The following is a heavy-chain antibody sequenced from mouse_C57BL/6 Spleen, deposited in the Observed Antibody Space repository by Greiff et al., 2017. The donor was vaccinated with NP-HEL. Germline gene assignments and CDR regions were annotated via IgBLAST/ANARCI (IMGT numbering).Heavy chain of an antibody. CDR3: ARRHSSGFPYVDY. J-gene: IGHJ2*01. Sequence: VQLQQPGAELVKPGASVKLSCKASGYTFTSYWMHWVKQRPGQGLEWIGMIHPNSGSTNYNEKFKSKATLTVDKSSSTAYMQLSSLTSEDSAVYYCARRHSSGFPYVDYWGQGTTLTVSS. V-gene: IGHV1-64*01. CDR1: GYTFTSYW. CDR2: IHPNSGST. D-gene: IGHD3-2*02.